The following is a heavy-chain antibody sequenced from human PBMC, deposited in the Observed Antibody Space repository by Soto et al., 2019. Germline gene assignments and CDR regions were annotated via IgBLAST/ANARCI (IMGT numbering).Heavy chain of an antibody. CDR2: VSTNYDCT. V-gene: IGHV1-18*01. D-gene: IGHD3-22*01. CDR3: ARELNTESSAYSYFAF. Sequence: QVQMVQSGPEVKMPGASVKVSCKTSGYTFTAYGLAWLRQAPGQRPEWRGWVSTNYDCTNYARKFKGRVTMTTDRSTTTTSMELRSLGTDDTAVYYCARELNTESSAYSYFAFWGQGTLVTVSS. CDR1: GYTFTAYG. J-gene: IGHJ4*02.